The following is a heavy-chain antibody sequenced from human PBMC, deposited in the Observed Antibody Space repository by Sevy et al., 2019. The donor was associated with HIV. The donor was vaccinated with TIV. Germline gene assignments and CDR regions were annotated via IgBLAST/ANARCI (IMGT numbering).Heavy chain of an antibody. D-gene: IGHD2-15*01. V-gene: IGHV3-23*01. CDR1: GFTFSSYA. J-gene: IGHJ4*02. CDR3: AKSRAEWGGYCSGGSCSDLDY. Sequence: GGSLRLSCAASGFTFSSYAMSWVRQAPGKGLEWVSAISGSGGSTYYADSVKGRFTMSRDNSKNTLYLQMNRLRAEDTAVYYCAKSRAEWGGYCSGGSCSDLDYWGQGTLVTVSS. CDR2: ISGSGGST.